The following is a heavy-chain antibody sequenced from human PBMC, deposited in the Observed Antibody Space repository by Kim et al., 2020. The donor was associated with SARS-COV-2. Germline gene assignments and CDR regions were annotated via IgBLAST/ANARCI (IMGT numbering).Heavy chain of an antibody. V-gene: IGHV3-74*01. CDR3: AGSGAGGY. D-gene: IGHD3-10*01. Sequence: GWSLRLSCAASGFSFSSYWMYWVRQVPGKGLVWVSRISSDGNTTTYADSVKGRFTISRDNAKNTLSLQMNSLRAEDTAVYYCAGSGAGGYWGQGSLVTVS. CDR1: GFSFSSYW. CDR2: ISSDGNTT. J-gene: IGHJ4*02.